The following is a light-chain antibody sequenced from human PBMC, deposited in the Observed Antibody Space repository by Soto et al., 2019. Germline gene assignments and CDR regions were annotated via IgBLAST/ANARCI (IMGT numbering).Light chain of an antibody. CDR1: QSISSW. V-gene: IGKV1-5*01. CDR2: DAS. Sequence: DIQMTQSPSTLSASVGDRVTITCRASQSISSWLAWYQQKPGKAPKLLIYDASSLESGVPSRFSGSGSGTEFTLTITGLQPDDVATYYYQQYNSYSPSTFGQGTKVEIK. CDR3: QQYNSYSPST. J-gene: IGKJ1*01.